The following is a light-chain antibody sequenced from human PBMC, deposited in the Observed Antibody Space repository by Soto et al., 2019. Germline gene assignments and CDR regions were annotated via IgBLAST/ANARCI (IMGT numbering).Light chain of an antibody. V-gene: IGLV3-21*01. CDR3: QVWDISSGHVV. CDR2: YDS. CDR1: NIGSKS. J-gene: IGLJ3*02. Sequence: SYELTQPPSVSVASGRTASVACGGCNIGSKSVHWYQKKSGQAPVLVMYYDSDRPSGIPERFSGSNSGNTATLTISRVEAGDEAHYYCQVWDISSGHVVFGGGTKLTV.